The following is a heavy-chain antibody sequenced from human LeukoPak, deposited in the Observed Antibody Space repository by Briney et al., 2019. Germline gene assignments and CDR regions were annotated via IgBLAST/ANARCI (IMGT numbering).Heavy chain of an antibody. CDR1: GYTLTELS. D-gene: IGHD1-26*01. CDR3: ARPPPAWDGFAP. CDR2: INPNSGGT. Sequence: GASVKVSCKVSGYTLTELSMHWVRQAPGKGLEWMGWINPNSGGTNYAQKFQGRVTMTRDTSISTAYMELSRLRSDDTAVYYCARPPPAWDGFAPGGQGPLFTVSS. J-gene: IGHJ5*02. V-gene: IGHV1-2*02.